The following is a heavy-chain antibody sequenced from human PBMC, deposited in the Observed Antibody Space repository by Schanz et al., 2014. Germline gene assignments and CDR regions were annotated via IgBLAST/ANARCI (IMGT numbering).Heavy chain of an antibody. D-gene: IGHD3-16*01. V-gene: IGHV3-48*02. J-gene: IGHJ4*02. Sequence: EVQLVESGGGLVQPGGSLRLSCAASGFSFSYYSMTWVRQAPGKGLEWVSYIGTNTGSGTKYYADSVKGRFTTSRDNARNTLHLQMDSLRDEDTAVYYCAGGPRGGYIEYWGQGTLVIVSS. CDR2: IGTNTGSGTK. CDR1: GFSFSYYS. CDR3: AGGPRGGYIEY.